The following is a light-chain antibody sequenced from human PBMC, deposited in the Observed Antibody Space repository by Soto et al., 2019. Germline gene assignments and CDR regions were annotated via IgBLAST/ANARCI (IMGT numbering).Light chain of an antibody. CDR1: QSVTSNS. Sequence: EIVLTQSPGTLSLSPGERATLSCRASQSVTSNSLAWYQQKPDQAPRLLIYDASSRATGIPDRFSGSGSGTDFTLTISGLEPEDFAVYYCQLYGSSPQTFGGGTKVEIK. V-gene: IGKV3-20*01. CDR2: DAS. J-gene: IGKJ4*01. CDR3: QLYGSSPQT.